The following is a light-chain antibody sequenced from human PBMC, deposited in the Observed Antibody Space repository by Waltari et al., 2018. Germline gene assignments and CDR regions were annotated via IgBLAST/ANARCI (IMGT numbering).Light chain of an antibody. V-gene: IGKV3-20*01. CDR1: QSVSRP. CDR3: QHYVRLPAT. J-gene: IGKJ1*01. Sequence: EIVLTQSPGTLSLAPGERATLSCMASQSVSRPLAWYQQKPGQAPSLLIFAASTRATGIPDRFRGSGSGTDFSLTISRLEPEDFAVYYCQHYVRLPATFGQGTKVEIK. CDR2: AAS.